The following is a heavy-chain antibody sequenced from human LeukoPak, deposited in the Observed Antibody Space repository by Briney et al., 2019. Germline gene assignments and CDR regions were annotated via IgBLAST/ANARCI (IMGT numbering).Heavy chain of an antibody. CDR2: IYPGDSDT. V-gene: IGHV5-51*01. CDR3: ARNPGSSSSYGMDV. J-gene: IGHJ6*02. CDR1: GYSFATYW. Sequence: GESLKISCRGSGYSFATYWIGWVRQMPGRGLEWMGIIYPGDSDTRYSPSFQGQVTISADKSISTAYLQWSSLKAPDTAMYYCARNPGSSSSYGMDVWGQGTTVTVSS. D-gene: IGHD6-6*01.